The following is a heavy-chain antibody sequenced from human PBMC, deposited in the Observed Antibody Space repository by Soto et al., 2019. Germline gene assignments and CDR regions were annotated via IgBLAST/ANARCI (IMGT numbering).Heavy chain of an antibody. CDR3: ARGMTTVTTFDY. V-gene: IGHV4-30-2*01. CDR2: IYHSGST. Sequence: QLQLQESGSGLVKPSQTLSLTCAVSGGYISSGGYSCRWIRQQPGKGLEWIGYIYHSGSTYYNPSLKRRVTISVDRSKNQFSLKLSSVTAADTAVYYCARGMTTVTTFDYWGQGTLVTVSS. CDR1: GGYISSGGYS. J-gene: IGHJ4*02. D-gene: IGHD4-4*01.